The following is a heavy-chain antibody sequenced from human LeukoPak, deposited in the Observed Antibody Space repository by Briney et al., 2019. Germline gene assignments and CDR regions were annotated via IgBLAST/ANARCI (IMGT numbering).Heavy chain of an antibody. J-gene: IGHJ4*02. CDR1: GFTFSSYA. V-gene: IGHV3-30*14. D-gene: IGHD6-19*01. Sequence: GGSLRLSCAASGFTFSSYAMHWVRQAPGKGLEWVAVISYDGSNKYYADSVKGRFTISRDNSKNTVYLQMNSLRAEDTAVYYCASGKAGYSSGWYGFWGQGTLVTVSS. CDR2: ISYDGSNK. CDR3: ASGKAGYSSGWYGF.